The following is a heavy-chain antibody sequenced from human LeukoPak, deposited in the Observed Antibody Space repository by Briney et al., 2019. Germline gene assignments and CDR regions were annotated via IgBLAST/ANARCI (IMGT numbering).Heavy chain of an antibody. CDR2: IRYDGSNK. J-gene: IGHJ6*03. D-gene: IGHD6-13*01. Sequence: PGGSLRLSCVASGFTFSSYGMHWVRQAPGKGLEWVAFIRYDGSNKYYADSVKGRFTISRDNSKNTLYLQMNSLRAEDTAVYYCARDSQQPPLDYYYYYMDVWGKGTTVTVSS. V-gene: IGHV3-30*02. CDR3: ARDSQQPPLDYYYYYMDV. CDR1: GFTFSSYG.